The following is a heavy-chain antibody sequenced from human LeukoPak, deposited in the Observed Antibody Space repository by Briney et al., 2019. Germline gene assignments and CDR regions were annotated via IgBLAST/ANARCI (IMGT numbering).Heavy chain of an antibody. CDR2: ISGSGGST. CDR1: GFAFSSYA. Sequence: GGSLRLSCAASGFAFSSYAMSWVRQAPGKGLEWISGISGSGGSTYCADSVKGRFTISRDNSKNTLYLQMNSLRVEDTAVYYCANDDYYDSSGQLDAFDIWGQGTMVTVSS. V-gene: IGHV3-23*01. D-gene: IGHD3-22*01. CDR3: ANDDYYDSSGQLDAFDI. J-gene: IGHJ3*02.